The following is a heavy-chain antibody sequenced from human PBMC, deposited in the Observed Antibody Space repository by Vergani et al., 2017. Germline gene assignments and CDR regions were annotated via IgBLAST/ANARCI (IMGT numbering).Heavy chain of an antibody. CDR1: LFTFSPSP. V-gene: IGHV3-30*18. D-gene: IGHD4-17*01. CDR2: ISYDVSNK. J-gene: IGHJ4*02. CDR3: AKGPYGDYGADVDY. Sequence: QVQLVESGGGVVQPGRSLTLSSPSSLFTFSPSPIHSVRQPPAKGLSGVSVISYDVSNKYYADSVKGRFTISRDNSKNTLYLQMNSLRAEDTAVYYCAKGPYGDYGADVDYWGQGTLVTVSS.